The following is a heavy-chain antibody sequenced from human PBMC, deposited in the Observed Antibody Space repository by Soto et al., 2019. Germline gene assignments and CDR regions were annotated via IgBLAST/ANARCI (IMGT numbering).Heavy chain of an antibody. CDR2: ISPYNGDT. CDR3: ARALSMAQYYYFMDV. Sequence: GPGVKKPGASVKVSCKTSGYTFTTYGISWVRQAPGQGLEWMGWISPYNGDTHYSQKFQGRVTMTTDTSTTTAFMELRTLRSDDRAIYFCARALSMAQYYYFMDVWGKGTTVAVSS. J-gene: IGHJ6*03. CDR1: GYTFTTYG. V-gene: IGHV1-18*01. D-gene: IGHD2-8*01.